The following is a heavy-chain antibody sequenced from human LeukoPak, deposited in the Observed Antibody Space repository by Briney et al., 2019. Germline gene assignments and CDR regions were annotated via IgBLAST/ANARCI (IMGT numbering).Heavy chain of an antibody. Sequence: SETLSLTCAVYGGSFSGYYWSWVRQPPGKGLEWIGEINHSGSTNYNPSLTSRVTISVDTSKNQFSLKLSSVTAADTAVYYCAREAEVSAGFDYWGQGTLVTVSS. CDR2: INHSGST. V-gene: IGHV4-34*01. D-gene: IGHD2-8*01. J-gene: IGHJ4*02. CDR3: AREAEVSAGFDY. CDR1: GGSFSGYY.